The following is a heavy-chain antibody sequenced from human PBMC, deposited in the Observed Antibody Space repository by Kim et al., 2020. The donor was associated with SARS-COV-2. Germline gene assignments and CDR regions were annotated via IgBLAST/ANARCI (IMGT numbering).Heavy chain of an antibody. CDR3: ARLDFGFGELLSNSGTDY. CDR1: GGSISSSSYY. CDR2: IYYSGST. V-gene: IGHV4-39*01. J-gene: IGHJ4*02. Sequence: SETLSLTCTVSGGSISSSSYYWGWIRQPPGKGLEWIGSIYYSGSTYYNPSLKSRVTISVDTSKNQFSLKLSSVTAADTAVYYCARLDFGFGELLSNSGTDYWCQGTLVTVAS. D-gene: IGHD3-10*01.